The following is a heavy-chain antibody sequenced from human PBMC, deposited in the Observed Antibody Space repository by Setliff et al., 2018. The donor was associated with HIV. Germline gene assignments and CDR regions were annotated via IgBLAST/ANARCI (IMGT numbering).Heavy chain of an antibody. CDR1: GGSISNYY. V-gene: IGHV4-59*01. Sequence: SETLSLTCTVSGGSISNYYWNWIRQPPGKGLEWIGYIYYTGSTNYDPPLKSRVTISLDTSKDQFSLKLSSVTAADTAIYYCARGDNYYYTSGTFHNGLDCFDFWGQGTMVTVSS. D-gene: IGHD3-10*01. CDR2: IYYTGST. CDR3: ARGDNYYYTSGTFHNGLDCFDF. J-gene: IGHJ3*01.